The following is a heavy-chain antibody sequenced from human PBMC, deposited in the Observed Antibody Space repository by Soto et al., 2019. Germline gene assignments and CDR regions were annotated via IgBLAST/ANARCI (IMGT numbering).Heavy chain of an antibody. CDR3: ARDKVYGGNDY. J-gene: IGHJ4*02. CDR1: GYSISSGYY. V-gene: IGHV4-38-2*02. D-gene: IGHD2-15*01. Sequence: SETLSLTCTVSGYSISSGYYWGWIRQPPGKGLEWIGSIYHSGSTYYNPSLKSRVTISVDTSKNQFSLKLSSVTAADTAVYYCARDKVYGGNDYWGQGTLVTVSS. CDR2: IYHSGST.